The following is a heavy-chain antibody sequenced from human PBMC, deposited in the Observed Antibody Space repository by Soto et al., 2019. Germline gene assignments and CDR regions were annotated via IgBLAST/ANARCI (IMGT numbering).Heavy chain of an antibody. CDR2: IYYSGST. V-gene: IGHV4-59*01. D-gene: IGHD3-22*01. J-gene: IGHJ3*02. CDR1: GGSISSYY. CDR3: ARXKIYYYDSSGYYDAFDI. Sequence: PSETLSLTCTVSGGSISSYYWSWVRQPPGKGLEWIGYIYYSGSTNYNPSLKSRVTISVDTSKNQFSLKLSSVTAADTAVYYCARXKIYYYDSSGYYDAFDIWGQGTMVTVSS.